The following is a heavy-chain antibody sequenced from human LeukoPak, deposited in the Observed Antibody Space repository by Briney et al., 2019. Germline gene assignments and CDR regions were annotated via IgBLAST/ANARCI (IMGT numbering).Heavy chain of an antibody. CDR1: GFTFSSHG. J-gene: IGHJ6*03. CDR3: AKDITSGTDGYYYMDV. CDR2: ISGSGGST. Sequence: GGSLRLSCAASGFTFSSHGMSWVRQAPGKGLEWVSAISGSGGSTYYADSVKGRFTISRDNSKNTLYLQMNSLRAEDTAVYYCAKDITSGTDGYYYMDVWGKGTTVTISS. V-gene: IGHV3-23*01. D-gene: IGHD1-26*01.